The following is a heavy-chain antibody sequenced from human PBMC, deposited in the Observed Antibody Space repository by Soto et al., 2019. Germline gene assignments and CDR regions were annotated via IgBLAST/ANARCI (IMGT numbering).Heavy chain of an antibody. CDR3: ARGIYSTSSSFDS. D-gene: IGHD6-6*01. V-gene: IGHV4-30-4*01. J-gene: IGHJ4*02. CDR1: GDSISTADYY. CDR2: IYYSGNN. Sequence: QVQLQESGPGLVKPSQTLSLTCTVSGDSISTADYYWNWIRQPPGKGLERIGYIYYSGNNYYIPSLKSRVTISVDTSKNQISLKLNSVTAADTAVYYCARGIYSTSSSFDSWGQGTLVTVSS.